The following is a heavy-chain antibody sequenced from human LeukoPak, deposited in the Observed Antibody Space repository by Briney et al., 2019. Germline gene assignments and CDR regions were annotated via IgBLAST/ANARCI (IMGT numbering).Heavy chain of an antibody. CDR2: FDPEDGET. J-gene: IGHJ4*02. D-gene: IGHD5-18*01. CDR1: GYTLTELS. Sequence: ASVKVSCEVSGYTLTELSMHWVRQAPGKGLEWMGGFDPEDGETIYAQKFQGRVTMTEDTSTDTAYMELSSLRSEDTAVYYCATAPYSYGYATLVYWGQGTLVTVSS. V-gene: IGHV1-24*01. CDR3: ATAPYSYGYATLVY.